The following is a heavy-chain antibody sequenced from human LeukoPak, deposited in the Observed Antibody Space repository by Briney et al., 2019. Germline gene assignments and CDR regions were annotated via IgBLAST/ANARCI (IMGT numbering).Heavy chain of an antibody. V-gene: IGHV4-30-2*01. CDR2: IYHSGST. CDR1: GGSISSGGYY. D-gene: IGHD5-18*01. CDR3: ARPGVGSGRYGAFDI. Sequence: SQTLSLTCTVSGGSISSGGYYWSWIRQPPGKGLEWIGYIYHSGSTYYNPSLKSRVTISVDRSKNQFSLKLSSVTAADTAVYYCARPGVGSGRYGAFDIWGQGTMVTVSS. J-gene: IGHJ3*02.